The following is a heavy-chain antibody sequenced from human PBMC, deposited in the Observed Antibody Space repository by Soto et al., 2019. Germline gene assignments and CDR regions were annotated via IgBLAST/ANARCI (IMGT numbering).Heavy chain of an antibody. D-gene: IGHD1-1*01. CDR2: INAGNGNT. CDR1: GYTFTSYA. Sequence: ASVKVSCKASGYTFTSYAMHWVRQAPGQRLEWMGWINAGNGNTKYSQKFQGRVTITRDTSASTAYMELSGLRSEDTAVYYCARALYNWNDEGWFDPWGQGTLVTVSS. CDR3: ARALYNWNDEGWFDP. V-gene: IGHV1-3*01. J-gene: IGHJ5*02.